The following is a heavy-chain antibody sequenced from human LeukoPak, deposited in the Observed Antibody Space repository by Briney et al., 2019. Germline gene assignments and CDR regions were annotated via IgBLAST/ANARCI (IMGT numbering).Heavy chain of an antibody. CDR3: LELTSIRVGYYLTNA. CDR1: GFTLRAFY. Sequence: GGSLRLSCAFCGFTLRAFYLTWMRQAPEQGLEWVSYLSSGSEDTLYADSVKGRFTISRDNAKNSLYLQMNSLTAEDTAVYYCLELTSIRVGYYLTNAWGQATLVTVDS. D-gene: IGHD2-15*01. V-gene: IGHV3-11*03. J-gene: IGHJ5*02. CDR2: LSSGSEDT.